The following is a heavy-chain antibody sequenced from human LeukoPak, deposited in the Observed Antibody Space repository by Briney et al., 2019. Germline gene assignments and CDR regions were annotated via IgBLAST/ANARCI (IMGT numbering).Heavy chain of an antibody. CDR1: GGTFSSYA. V-gene: IGHV1-69*13. Sequence: SVKVSCKASGGTFSSYAISWVRQAPGQGLEWMGGIIPIFGTANYAQKFRGRVTITADESTSTAYMELSSLRSEDTAVYYCARGPGDYYDSSGYYYFDYWGQGTLVTVSS. CDR3: ARGPGDYYDSSGYYYFDY. D-gene: IGHD3-22*01. CDR2: IIPIFGTA. J-gene: IGHJ4*02.